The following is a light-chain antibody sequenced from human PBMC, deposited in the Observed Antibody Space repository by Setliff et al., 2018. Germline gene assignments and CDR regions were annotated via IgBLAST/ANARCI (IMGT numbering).Light chain of an antibody. J-gene: IGLJ1*01. V-gene: IGLV2-8*01. CDR1: SIDVSGYNY. CDR3: SSYAGSNNFV. CDR2: DVT. Sequence: ALAQPPSASGSPGQSVTISCAGTSIDVSGYNYVSWYQQHPGKAPQLIIYDVTKRPSGVPDRFSGSKSGNTASLTVSGLQADDEADYYCSSYAGSNNFVFGTGTKVTVL.